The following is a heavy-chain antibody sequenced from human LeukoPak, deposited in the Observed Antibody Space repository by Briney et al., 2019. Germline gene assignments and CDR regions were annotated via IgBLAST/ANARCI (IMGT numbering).Heavy chain of an antibody. CDR1: GGSISSYY. CDR2: IYYSGST. V-gene: IGHV4-59*01. Sequence: SETLSLTCTVSGGSISSYYRSWIRQPPGKGLEWIGYIYYSGSTNYNPSLKSRVTISVDTSKNQFSLKLSSVTAADTAVYYCASGIAVAGGWYFDLWGRGTLVTVSS. J-gene: IGHJ2*01. D-gene: IGHD6-19*01. CDR3: ASGIAVAGGWYFDL.